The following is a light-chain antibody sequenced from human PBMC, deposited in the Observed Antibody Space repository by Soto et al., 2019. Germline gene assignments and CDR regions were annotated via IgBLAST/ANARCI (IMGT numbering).Light chain of an antibody. CDR3: QQYESTPPT. V-gene: IGKV4-1*01. Sequence: DIVMTQSPDSLAVSLGERATINCKSSQSVLYSSNNKNYLAWYQQRPGQPPKLLISWEYTRESGVPDRFSGSGSGKDFTLTITSLQAEDVAVYYCQQYESTPPTFGQGTKLEIK. J-gene: IGKJ2*01. CDR2: WEY. CDR1: QSVLYSSNNKNY.